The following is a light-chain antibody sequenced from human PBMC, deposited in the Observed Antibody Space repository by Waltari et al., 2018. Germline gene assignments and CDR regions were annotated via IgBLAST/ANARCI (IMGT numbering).Light chain of an antibody. CDR2: EAS. J-gene: IGKJ5*01. CDR1: QSVTSN. V-gene: IGKV3-15*01. Sequence: EIVLTQSPATLSVCPGERATLSCRASQSVTSNLAWYQQKPGQAPRLLIYEASTRATGISARFSGSGSGTEFTLTISGLQSEDFAVYYCQQYNRWPPITFGQGTRLEIK. CDR3: QQYNRWPPIT.